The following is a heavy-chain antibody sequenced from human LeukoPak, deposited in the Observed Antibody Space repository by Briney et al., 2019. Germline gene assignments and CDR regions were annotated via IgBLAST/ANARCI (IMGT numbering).Heavy chain of an antibody. D-gene: IGHD7-27*01. CDR2: ISGSGGSI. J-gene: IGHJ4*02. CDR3: ATSLGPLTEY. Sequence: GGSLRLSCAASGFTFSSYAMSWVRQAPGKGLEWVSTISGSGGSIYYADSVKGRLTISRDNSKNTLYLQVNSLRAEDTAVYYCATSLGPLTEYWGQGTLVTVSS. CDR1: GFTFSSYA. V-gene: IGHV3-23*01.